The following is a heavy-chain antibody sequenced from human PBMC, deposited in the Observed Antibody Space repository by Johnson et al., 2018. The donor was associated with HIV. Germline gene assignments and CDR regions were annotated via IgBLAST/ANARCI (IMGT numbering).Heavy chain of an antibody. CDR3: ARDRGGYYSDSSGLDAFDI. CDR2: ISYDGSNK. CDR1: GFTFSSYW. J-gene: IGHJ3*02. Sequence: QVQLVESGGGVVQPGRSLRLSCAASGFTFSSYWMSWVRQAPGKGLEWVAVISYDGSNKYYADSVKARFTISRDNAKNSLYLQLNSLRAEDTAVYYCARDRGGYYSDSSGLDAFDIWGQGTMVTVSS. D-gene: IGHD3-22*01. V-gene: IGHV3-30*03.